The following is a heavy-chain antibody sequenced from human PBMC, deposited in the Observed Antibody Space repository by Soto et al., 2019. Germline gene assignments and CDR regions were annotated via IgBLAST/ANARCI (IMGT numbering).Heavy chain of an antibody. V-gene: IGHV4-4*02. Sequence: SETLSLTCAVSSGSISSSNWWSWVRQPPGKGLEWIGEIYHSGSTNYNPSLKSRVTISVDKSKNQFSLKRSSVTAADTAVYYCAREGRHWGSGIRRHADYYYYYMDVWGKGTTVTVSS. CDR3: AREGRHWGSGIRRHADYYYYYMDV. D-gene: IGHD3-10*01. CDR2: IYHSGST. CDR1: SGSISSSNW. J-gene: IGHJ6*03.